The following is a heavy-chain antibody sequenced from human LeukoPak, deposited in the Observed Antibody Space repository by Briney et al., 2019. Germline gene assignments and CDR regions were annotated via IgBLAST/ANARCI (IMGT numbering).Heavy chain of an antibody. V-gene: IGHV3-23*01. CDR1: GFTFSSYA. J-gene: IGHJ4*02. CDR3: AKASSGYYSWYFDY. CDR2: ISGSGGST. D-gene: IGHD3-22*01. Sequence: PGGSLRLSCAASGFTFSSYAMSWARQAPGKGLEWVSAISGSGGSTYYADSVKGRFTISRDNSKNTLYLQMNSLRAEDTAVYYCAKASSGYYSWYFDYWGQGTLVTVSS.